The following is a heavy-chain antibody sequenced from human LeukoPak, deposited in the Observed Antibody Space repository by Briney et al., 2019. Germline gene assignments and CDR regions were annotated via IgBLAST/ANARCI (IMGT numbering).Heavy chain of an antibody. D-gene: IGHD5-12*01. CDR2: IYHSGST. J-gene: IGHJ6*03. Sequence: PSETLSLTCTVSGYSISSGYYWGWIRQPPGKGLEWIGSIYHSGSTYYNPSLKSRVTISVDTSKNQFSLKLSSVTAADTAVYYCARGSVVATISGAWHYYYMDVWGKGTTVTISS. V-gene: IGHV4-38-2*02. CDR1: GYSISSGYY. CDR3: ARGSVVATISGAWHYYYMDV.